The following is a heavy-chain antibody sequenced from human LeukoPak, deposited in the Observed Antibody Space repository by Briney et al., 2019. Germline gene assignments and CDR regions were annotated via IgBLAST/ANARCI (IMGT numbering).Heavy chain of an antibody. CDR1: GGTFSSYA. CDR2: IIPIFGTA. Sequence: SVKVSCKASGGTFSSYAISWVRQAPGQGLEWMGGIIPIFGTANYAQKFQGRVTITADESTSTAYMELSSLRSEDTAVYYCARMRGRWLQSEFDPWGQGTLVTVSS. CDR3: ARMRGRWLQSEFDP. V-gene: IGHV1-69*13. J-gene: IGHJ5*02. D-gene: IGHD5-24*01.